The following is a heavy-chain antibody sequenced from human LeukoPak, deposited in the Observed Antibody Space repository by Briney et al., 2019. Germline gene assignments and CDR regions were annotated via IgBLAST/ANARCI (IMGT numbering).Heavy chain of an antibody. CDR1: GYTLTGYY. D-gene: IGHD6-19*01. J-gene: IGHJ4*02. CDR3: ARDRVGSGWPRPYYFEV. Sequence: GASVTLSCTASGYTLTGYYLHWVRQAPGQGLEWMGWINPNTGATHSAQKFQGRITMTRDSSISTAYMDLSRLRSDATAVYYCARDRVGSGWPRPYYFEVWGQGTLVTVSS. V-gene: IGHV1-2*02. CDR2: INPNTGAT.